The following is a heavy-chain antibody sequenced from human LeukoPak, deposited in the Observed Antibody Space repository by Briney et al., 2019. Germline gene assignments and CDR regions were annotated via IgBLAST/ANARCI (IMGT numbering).Heavy chain of an antibody. D-gene: IGHD3-10*01. Sequence: SETLSLTCAIYGGSFSGYYCSWIRHPPWQGMEWIGEINHSGSTNYNPSLKSRVTISVDTSKNQFSLKLSSVTAADTAVYYCARAMVRGATCDYWGQGTLVTVSS. CDR3: ARAMVRGATCDY. CDR2: INHSGST. CDR1: GGSFSGYY. J-gene: IGHJ4*02. V-gene: IGHV4-34*01.